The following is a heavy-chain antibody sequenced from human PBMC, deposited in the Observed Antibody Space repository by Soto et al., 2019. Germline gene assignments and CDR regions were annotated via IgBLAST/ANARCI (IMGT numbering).Heavy chain of an antibody. Sequence: PGGSLRLSCAASGFTFSSYAMSWVRQAPGKGLEWVSAISGSGGSTYYADSVKGRFTISRDNSKNTLYLQMNSPRAEDTAVYYCAKEQKHSSTWSELNYWGQGTLVTVSS. CDR2: ISGSGGST. V-gene: IGHV3-23*01. CDR1: GFTFSSYA. D-gene: IGHD6-13*01. J-gene: IGHJ4*02. CDR3: AKEQKHSSTWSELNY.